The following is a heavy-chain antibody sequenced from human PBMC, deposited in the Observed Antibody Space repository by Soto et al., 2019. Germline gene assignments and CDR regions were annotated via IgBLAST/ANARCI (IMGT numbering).Heavy chain of an antibody. CDR3: ARGGWTTYYSPFFDY. J-gene: IGHJ4*02. Sequence: QITLKESGPPLVRPTQTLTLTCTFSGFSLSSSGVGVGWIRQPPGKALEWLALIYWDDDKRYSPSLKSRLTITKDTFKTQVVLTLTQLDTVDTATYYCARGGWTTYYSPFFDYWGQGTLVTVSS. CDR1: GFSLSSSGVG. V-gene: IGHV2-5*02. D-gene: IGHD3-10*01. CDR2: IYWDDDK.